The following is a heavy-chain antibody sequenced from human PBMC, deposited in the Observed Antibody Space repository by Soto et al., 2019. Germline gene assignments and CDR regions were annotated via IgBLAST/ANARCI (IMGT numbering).Heavy chain of an antibody. V-gene: IGHV1-69*02. Sequence: QVQLVQSGAEVKKPGSSVKVSCKASGGTFSSYTISWVRQAPGQGLEWMGRIIPILGIANYAQKFQGRVTITGDKSTSTAYMELSSLRSEDTAVYYCARGSWVVVAATFFDYWGQGTLVTVSS. CDR2: IIPILGIA. J-gene: IGHJ4*02. CDR1: GGTFSSYT. D-gene: IGHD2-15*01. CDR3: ARGSWVVVAATFFDY.